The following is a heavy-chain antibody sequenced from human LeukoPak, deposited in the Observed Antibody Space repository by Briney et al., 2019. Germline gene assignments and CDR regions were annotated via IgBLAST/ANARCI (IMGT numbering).Heavy chain of an antibody. CDR1: GFTFDDYA. V-gene: IGHV3-9*01. J-gene: IGHJ6*02. CDR3: AKDMSHYYYGMDV. CDR2: TSWNSGSI. Sequence: PGRSLRPSCAASGFTFDDYAMHWVRQAPGKGLEWVSGTSWNSGSIGYADSVKGRFTISRDNAKNSLYLQMNSLRAEDTALYYCAKDMSHYYYGMDVWGQGTTVTVSS.